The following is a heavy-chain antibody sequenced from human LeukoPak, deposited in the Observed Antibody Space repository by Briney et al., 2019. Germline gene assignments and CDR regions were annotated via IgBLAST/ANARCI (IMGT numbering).Heavy chain of an antibody. V-gene: IGHV3-30-3*01. CDR1: GFTFSSYA. CDR2: ISYDGSNK. D-gene: IGHD2-15*01. J-gene: IGHJ5*02. CDR3: AKELSSIFNWFDP. Sequence: GGSLRLSCAASGFTFSSYAMHWVRQAPGKGLEWVAVISYDGSNKYYADSVKGRFTISRDNSKNTLYLQMNSLRAEDTAVYYCAKELSSIFNWFDPWGQGTLVTVSS.